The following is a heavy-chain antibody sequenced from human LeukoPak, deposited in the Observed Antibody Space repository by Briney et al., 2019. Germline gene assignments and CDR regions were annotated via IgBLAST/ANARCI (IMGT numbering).Heavy chain of an antibody. CDR2: INPNSGGT. CDR3: ATSYDFWSGYPHGLEFDY. CDR1: GYTFTGYY. V-gene: IGHV1-2*02. D-gene: IGHD3-3*01. Sequence: ASVKVSCKASGYTFTGYYMHWVRQAPGQGLEWMGWINPNSGGTNYAQKLQGRVTMTTDTSTSTAYMELRSLRSDDTAVYYCATSYDFWSGYPHGLEFDYWGQGTLVTVSS. J-gene: IGHJ4*02.